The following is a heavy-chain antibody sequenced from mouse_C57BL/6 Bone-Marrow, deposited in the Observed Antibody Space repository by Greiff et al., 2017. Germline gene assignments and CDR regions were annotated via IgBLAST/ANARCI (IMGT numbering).Heavy chain of an antibody. J-gene: IGHJ4*01. CDR2: IHPKSGST. Sequence: QVQLQQPGAELVKPGASVTLSCKASGYTFTSYGMHWVKQRPGQGLEWIGMIHPKSGSTNYNEKFKSKAKLTVDKSSSTAYMKLRSLTSEDSAVYFCARLVKGYYAMDYWGQGTSVTVAS. V-gene: IGHV1-64*01. CDR3: ARLVKGYYAMDY. CDR1: GYTFTSYG. D-gene: IGHD2-2*01.